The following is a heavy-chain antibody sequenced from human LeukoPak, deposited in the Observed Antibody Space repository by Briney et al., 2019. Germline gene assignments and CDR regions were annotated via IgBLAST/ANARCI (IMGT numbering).Heavy chain of an antibody. D-gene: IGHD2-2*01. Sequence: QTLPLTCAISGDSVSSNSVTWNWIRQSPSRGLEWLGRTYYRSTWYNDYAVSVRGRITVNPDTSKNQFSLHLNSVTPEDTAVYYCARRLTQYDCFDPWGQGILVTVSS. CDR1: GDSVSSNSVT. J-gene: IGHJ5*02. V-gene: IGHV6-1*01. CDR3: ARRLTQYDCFDP. CDR2: TYYRSTWYN.